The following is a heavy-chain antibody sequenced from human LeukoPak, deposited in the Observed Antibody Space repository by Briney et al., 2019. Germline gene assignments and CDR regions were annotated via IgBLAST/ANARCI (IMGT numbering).Heavy chain of an antibody. D-gene: IGHD2/OR15-2a*01. V-gene: IGHV4-38-2*02. CDR3: ARMGPFLGVWSFDY. J-gene: IGHJ4*02. Sequence: SETLSLTCTVSGYSISSGYYWGWIRQPPGKGLEWIGSIYHSGSTYYNPSLKSRVTISVDTSKNQFSLKLSSVTAADTAVYYCARMGPFLGVWSFDYWGQGTLVTVSS. CDR1: GYSISSGYY. CDR2: IYHSGST.